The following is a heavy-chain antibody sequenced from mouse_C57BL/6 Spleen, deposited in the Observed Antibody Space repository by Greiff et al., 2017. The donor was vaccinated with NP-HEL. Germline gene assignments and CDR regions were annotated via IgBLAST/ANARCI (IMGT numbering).Heavy chain of an antibody. D-gene: IGHD4-1*01. CDR1: GFTFSSYA. CDR2: ISDGGSYT. CDR3: AREDSNWDDRYFDV. V-gene: IGHV5-4*01. J-gene: IGHJ1*03. Sequence: EVKLVESGGGLVKPGGSLKLSCAASGFTFSSYAMSWVRQTPEKRLEWVATISDGGSYTYYPDNVKGRFTISRDNAKNNLYLQMSHLKSEDTAMYYCAREDSNWDDRYFDVWGTGTTVTVSS.